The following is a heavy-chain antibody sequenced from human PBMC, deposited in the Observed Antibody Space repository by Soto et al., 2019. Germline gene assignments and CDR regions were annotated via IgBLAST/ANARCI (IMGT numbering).Heavy chain of an antibody. V-gene: IGHV4-4*02. D-gene: IGHD1-1*01. CDR2: IYRTGST. J-gene: IGHJ4*02. CDR3: ASPAPGTSVDY. Sequence: QVQLQESGPGLVKPSGTLSLTCAVSGGSFTSNNWWTWVRQPPGQALEWIGEIYRTGSTNYNPPLTSRVTTSHDTSENQFSLKVASLAAADTAVYYCASPAPGTSVDYWGQGTLVTVSS. CDR1: GGSFTSNNW.